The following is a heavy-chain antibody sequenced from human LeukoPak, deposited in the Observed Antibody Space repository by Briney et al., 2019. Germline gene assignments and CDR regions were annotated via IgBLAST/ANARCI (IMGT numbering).Heavy chain of an antibody. D-gene: IGHD2-15*01. CDR2: ISGSGGST. J-gene: IGHJ4*02. V-gene: IGHV3-23*01. CDR1: GFTFSSYA. Sequence: GGSLRLSCAASGFTFSSYAMSWVRQAPGKGLEWVSAISGSGGSTYYADSVKGRFTISRDNSKNTLYLQMTSLTAEDTPVYYCAKGDGGKKYFDYWGQGTLVTVSS. CDR3: AKGDGGKKYFDY.